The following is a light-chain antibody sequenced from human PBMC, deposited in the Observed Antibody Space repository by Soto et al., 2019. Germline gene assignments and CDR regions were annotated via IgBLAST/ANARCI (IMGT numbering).Light chain of an antibody. V-gene: IGKV1-8*01. CDR1: QGISSY. CDR2: AAS. CDR3: EQYCSYAGT. Sequence: AIRMTQSPSSLSASTGDRVTITCRASQGISSYLAWYQQKPGKAPKLLIYAASSVESGVPSRVSGSGCGRDFTLTISWLESEDFATYYCEQYCSYAGTLGRGTKVEIK. J-gene: IGKJ1*01.